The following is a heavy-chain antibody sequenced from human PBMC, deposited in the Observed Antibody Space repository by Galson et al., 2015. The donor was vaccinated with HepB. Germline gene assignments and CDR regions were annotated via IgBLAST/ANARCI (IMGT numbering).Heavy chain of an antibody. Sequence: SLRLSCAASGFTFNKYAMSWVRQAPGKGLEWVSTISGSGGSTYYTDSVKGRFTISRDDSKNTLYLQMNSLRVEDTAVYYCAKKYYDFWSGYLASGGMDVWGQGTTVTVSS. J-gene: IGHJ6*02. CDR2: ISGSGGST. D-gene: IGHD3-3*01. V-gene: IGHV3-23*01. CDR3: AKKYYDFWSGYLASGGMDV. CDR1: GFTFNKYA.